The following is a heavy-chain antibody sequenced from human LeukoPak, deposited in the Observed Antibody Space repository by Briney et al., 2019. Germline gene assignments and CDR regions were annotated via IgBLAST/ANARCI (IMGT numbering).Heavy chain of an antibody. Sequence: GGSLRLSCAASGFTFSSYSMNWVRQAPGKGLEWVSSISSSSSYIYYADSVKGRFTISRDNAKNSLHLQMNSLRAEDTAVYYCASESIAAASTPSFDYWGQGTLVTVSS. V-gene: IGHV3-21*01. J-gene: IGHJ4*02. CDR2: ISSSSSYI. CDR3: ASESIAAASTPSFDY. D-gene: IGHD6-13*01. CDR1: GFTFSSYS.